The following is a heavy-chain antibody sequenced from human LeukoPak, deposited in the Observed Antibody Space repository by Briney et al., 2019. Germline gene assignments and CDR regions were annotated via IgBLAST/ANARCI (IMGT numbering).Heavy chain of an antibody. CDR1: GFTFSSYW. Sequence: PGGSLRLSCAASGFTFSSYWMSWVRQAPGKGLEWVANIKQDGSEKYYVDSVKGRFTISRDNAKNSLYLQMNSLRAEDTAVYYCARVPPVIVYYFDYWGQGTLVTVSS. D-gene: IGHD3-22*01. J-gene: IGHJ4*02. CDR3: ARVPPVIVYYFDY. V-gene: IGHV3-7*01. CDR2: IKQDGSEK.